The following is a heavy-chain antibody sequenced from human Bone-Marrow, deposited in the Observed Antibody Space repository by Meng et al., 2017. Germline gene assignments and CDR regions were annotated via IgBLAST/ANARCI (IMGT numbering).Heavy chain of an antibody. CDR3: AREIGGTTPDY. D-gene: IGHD1-1*01. CDR2: ISNDGSNT. CDR1: GFSFSSYL. V-gene: IGHV3-30*01. Sequence: VQLVGSGGGVVQPGRSLRLSCAASGFSFSSYLTHWVRQAPGKGLEWLAAISNDGSNTDYADSVKGRFTISRDNSKDTVFLQMNSLRIEDTAVYYCAREIGGTTPDYWGQGTLVTVSS. J-gene: IGHJ4*02.